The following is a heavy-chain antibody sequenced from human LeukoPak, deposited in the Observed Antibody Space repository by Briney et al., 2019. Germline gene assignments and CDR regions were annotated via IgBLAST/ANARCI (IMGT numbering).Heavy chain of an antibody. CDR2: ISPSSSTI. D-gene: IGHD2-15*01. Sequence: GGSLRLSCAASGFTFISYTMSWVRQAPGKGLEWVSCISPSSSTIYYDDSVKGRFTISRDNAKNSLYLQMNSLRAEDTAVYYCASCSGGGCLLTSPYDYWGQGTLVTVSS. V-gene: IGHV3-48*04. J-gene: IGHJ4*02. CDR3: ASCSGGGCLLTSPYDY. CDR1: GFTFISYT.